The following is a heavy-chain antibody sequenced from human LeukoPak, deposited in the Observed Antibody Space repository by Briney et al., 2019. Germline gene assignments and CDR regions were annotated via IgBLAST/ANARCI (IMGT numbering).Heavy chain of an antibody. CDR2: IYSDGST. CDR1: GLTPSSDY. J-gene: IGHJ4*02. CDR3: ARELTTYLVTATHRPSY. V-gene: IGHV3-53*01. D-gene: IGHD2-15*01. Sequence: GGSLRLSCAPSGLTPSSDYMSWVRHAPEGGLGWVSLIYSDGSTYYADSMKGRFTISRDHSKKTLYLQMNSLRAEDTAVYYCARELTTYLVTATHRPSYWGQGTLVTVSS.